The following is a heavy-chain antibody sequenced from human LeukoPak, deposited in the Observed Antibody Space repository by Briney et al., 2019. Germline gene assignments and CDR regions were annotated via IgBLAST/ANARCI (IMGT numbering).Heavy chain of an antibody. CDR1: GFTVSSNY. CDR2: IYSGGST. CDR3: ARDFYSAERGYSYGHFDY. V-gene: IGHV3-66*01. Sequence: QPGGSLRLSCAASGFTVSSNYMSWVRQAPGKGLEWVSVIYSGGSTYYADSVKGRFTISRDNSKNTLYLQMNSLRAEDTAVYYCARDFYSAERGYSYGHFDYWGQGTLVTVSS. D-gene: IGHD5-18*01. J-gene: IGHJ4*02.